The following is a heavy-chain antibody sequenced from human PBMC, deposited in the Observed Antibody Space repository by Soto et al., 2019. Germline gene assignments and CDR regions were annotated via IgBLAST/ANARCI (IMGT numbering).Heavy chain of an antibody. J-gene: IGHJ6*02. CDR3: ARHAGTAAGVYGMDV. D-gene: IGHD6-13*01. CDR2: IYPGDSDT. V-gene: IGHV5-51*01. CDR1: GYSFTSYW. Sequence: GESLKISCKGSGYSFTSYWIGWVRQMPGKGLEWMGIIYPGDSDTRYSPSFQGQVTISADKSISTAYLQWSSLKASDTAMYYCARHAGTAAGVYGMDVWGQGTTVTVSS.